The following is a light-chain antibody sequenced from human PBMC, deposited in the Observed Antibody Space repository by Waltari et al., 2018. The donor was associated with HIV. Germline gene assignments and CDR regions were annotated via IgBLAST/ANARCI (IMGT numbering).Light chain of an antibody. CDR1: TSVSRDFFF. J-gene: IGLJ3*02. CDR2: EVS. CDR3: SSYSGGGSVV. Sequence: SALTHPASVSRPPGQSITFSSTGPTSVSRDFFFFSWYQQPPGSAPKLIFFEVSTRPSGISDRFSGSKSGVTASLTISALRAEDEADYYCSSYSGGGSVVFGGGTKVTVL. V-gene: IGLV2-14*01.